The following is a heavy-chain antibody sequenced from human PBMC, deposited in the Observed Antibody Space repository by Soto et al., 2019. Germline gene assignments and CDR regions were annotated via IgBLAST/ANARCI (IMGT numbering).Heavy chain of an antibody. CDR2: IYSGGGT. D-gene: IGHD3-16*02. CDR3: ARSAGGSYHSHAFDI. J-gene: IGHJ3*02. CDR1: GFTVSSSY. V-gene: IGHV3-53*01. Sequence: PGGSLRLSCAASGFTVSSSYMNWVPQAPGKGLEWVSIIYSGGGTYHADSVKGRFTISRDNSKNTLYLQMNSLRAEDTAVYYCARSAGGSYHSHAFDIWGQGTMVTVSS.